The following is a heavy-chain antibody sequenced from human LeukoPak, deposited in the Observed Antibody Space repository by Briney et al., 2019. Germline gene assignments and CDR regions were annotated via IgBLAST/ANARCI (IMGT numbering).Heavy chain of an antibody. Sequence: SETLSLTCTVSGGSVSSGSYYWSWIRQPPGKGLEWIGYIYYSGSTNYNPSLKSRVTIPVDTSKNQFSLKLSSVTAADTAVYYCARVISSAAYYYGMDVWGQGTTVTVSS. V-gene: IGHV4-61*01. CDR1: GGSVSSGSYY. D-gene: IGHD3-3*02. J-gene: IGHJ6*02. CDR2: IYYSGST. CDR3: ARVISSAAYYYGMDV.